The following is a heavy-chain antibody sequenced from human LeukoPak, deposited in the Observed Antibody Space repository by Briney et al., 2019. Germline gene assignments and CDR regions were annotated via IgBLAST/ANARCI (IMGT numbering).Heavy chain of an antibody. D-gene: IGHD1-26*01. Sequence: PGGSLRLSCAASGFTFSSYAMSWVRQPPGKGLEWIGEINHSGSTNYNPSLKSRVTISVDTSKNQFSLKLSSVTAADTAVYYCARDPLVGAITGFDYWGQGTLVTVSS. CDR2: INHSGST. V-gene: IGHV4-34*01. CDR3: ARDPLVGAITGFDY. CDR1: GFTFSSYA. J-gene: IGHJ4*02.